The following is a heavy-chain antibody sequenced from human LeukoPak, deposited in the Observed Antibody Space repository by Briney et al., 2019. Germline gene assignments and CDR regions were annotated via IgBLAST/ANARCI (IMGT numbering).Heavy chain of an antibody. CDR3: AELGITMIGGV. V-gene: IGHV3-48*03. Sequence: GGSLRLSCAASGFTFSSYEMNWVRQAPGKGLEGVSYISSSGSTIYYADSVKGRFTISRDNAKNSLYLQMNSLRAEDTAVYYCAELGITMIGGVWGKGTTVTISS. CDR1: GFTFSSYE. CDR2: ISSSGSTI. J-gene: IGHJ6*04. D-gene: IGHD3-10*02.